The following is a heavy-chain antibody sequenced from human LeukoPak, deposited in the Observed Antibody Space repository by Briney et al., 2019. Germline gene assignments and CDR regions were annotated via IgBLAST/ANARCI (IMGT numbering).Heavy chain of an antibody. CDR2: IHTSGST. D-gene: IGHD6-6*01. Sequence: PSETLSLTCTVSGGSITSYYWSYIRQPAGKGLEWIGRIHTSGSTNYNPSLKSRGTISVETSKKQFSLKRSSVPAADTAIYYCAREFSGTSIAARVFDSWGQGTLVTVSS. J-gene: IGHJ4*02. CDR3: AREFSGTSIAARVFDS. V-gene: IGHV4-4*07. CDR1: GGSITSYY.